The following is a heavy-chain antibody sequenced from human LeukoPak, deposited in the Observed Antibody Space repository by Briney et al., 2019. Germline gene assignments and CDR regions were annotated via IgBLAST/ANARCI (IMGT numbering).Heavy chain of an antibody. D-gene: IGHD3-10*01. CDR3: ARWPGSAEWFGESHFDY. CDR2: INSDGSST. J-gene: IGHJ4*02. CDR1: GFTFSSYW. V-gene: IGHV3-74*01. Sequence: GGSLRLSCAASGFTFSSYWMHWVRQAPGKGLVWVSRINSDGSSTSYADSVKGRFTISRDNAKNTLYLQMNSLRAEDTAVYYCARWPGSAEWFGESHFDYWGRGTLVTVSS.